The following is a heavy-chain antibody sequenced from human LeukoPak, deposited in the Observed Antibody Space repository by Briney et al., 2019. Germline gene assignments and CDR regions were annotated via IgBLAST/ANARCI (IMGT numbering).Heavy chain of an antibody. CDR1: GGTFSSYA. CDR3: ARGVVVPAAIRD. D-gene: IGHD2-2*01. CDR2: IIPIFGTA. V-gene: IGHV1-69*13. J-gene: IGHJ4*02. Sequence: SVKVSCKASGGTFSSYAISWLRQAPGQGLKWMGGIIPIFGTANYAQKFQGRVTITADESTSTAYMELSSLRSEDTAVYYCARGVVVPAAIRDWGQGTLVTVSS.